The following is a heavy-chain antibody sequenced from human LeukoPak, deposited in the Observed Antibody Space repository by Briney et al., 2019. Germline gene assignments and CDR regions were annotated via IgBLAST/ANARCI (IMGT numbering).Heavy chain of an antibody. Sequence: ASVKVSCKASGYTFTSYYMHWVRQAPGQGLEWMGIINPSGGSTSYAQKFQGRVTMTRDTSTSTVYMELSSLRSEDTAVYYCARVPSSSWYFRQDGDYFDYWGQGTLVTVPS. CDR2: INPSGGST. V-gene: IGHV1-46*01. D-gene: IGHD6-13*01. CDR1: GYTFTSYY. CDR3: ARVPSSSWYFRQDGDYFDY. J-gene: IGHJ4*02.